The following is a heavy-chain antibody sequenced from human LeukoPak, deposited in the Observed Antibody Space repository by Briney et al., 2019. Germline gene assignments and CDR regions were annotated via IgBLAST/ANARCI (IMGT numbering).Heavy chain of an antibody. J-gene: IGHJ4*02. Sequence: SVKVSCKSSGCTFSSYAISWVRQAPGQGLEWRGRIIPILGIANYAQKFQGRVTITADKSTSTAYMELSSLRSEDTAVYYCARGYCSGGSCYWPFDYWGQGTLVTVSS. CDR2: IIPILGIA. CDR3: ARGYCSGGSCYWPFDY. V-gene: IGHV1-69*04. D-gene: IGHD2-15*01. CDR1: GCTFSSYA.